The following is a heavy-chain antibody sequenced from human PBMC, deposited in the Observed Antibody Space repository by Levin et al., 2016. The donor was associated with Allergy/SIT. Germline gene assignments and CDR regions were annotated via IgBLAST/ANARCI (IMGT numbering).Heavy chain of an antibody. D-gene: IGHD6-13*01. Sequence: WVRQAPGQGLEWMGGIIPIFGTSNYAQKFQGRVTITADESTRTAYMALSSLRSEDTAVYYCASMTGGRSSSWYVPPPESWFDPWGQGTLVTVSS. V-gene: IGHV1-69*01. CDR2: IIPIFGTS. J-gene: IGHJ5*02. CDR3: ASMTGGRSSSWYVPPPESWFDP.